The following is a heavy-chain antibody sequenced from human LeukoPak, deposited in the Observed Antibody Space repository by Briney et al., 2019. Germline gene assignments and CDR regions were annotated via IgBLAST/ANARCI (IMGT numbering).Heavy chain of an antibody. Sequence: GGSLRLSCAASGIPFSNYSLTWVRQAPGKGLVWVSSISGSRRYIHYSDSVRGRFSISRDNAKNSVYLQMDSLTADDTAVYYCARVNSALVVSSEGSWAGSLGFDHWGQGILVIVSS. J-gene: IGHJ4*02. V-gene: IGHV3-21*06. CDR2: ISGSRRYI. D-gene: IGHD3-22*01. CDR1: GIPFSNYS. CDR3: ARVNSALVVSSEGSWAGSLGFDH.